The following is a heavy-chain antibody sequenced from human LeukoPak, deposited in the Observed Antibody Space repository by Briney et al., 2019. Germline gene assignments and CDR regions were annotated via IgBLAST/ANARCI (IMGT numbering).Heavy chain of an antibody. CDR1: GFTFNDFT. J-gene: IGHJ6*02. V-gene: IGHV3-9*01. Sequence: GRSLRLSCAASGFTFNDFTMHWVRQPPGKGLEWVSSISWNSENIAYADSVKGRFSISRDHAENSLHLLMNSLRLEDTALYFCAKDKYSDTTGYYPTYCGLDVWGQGTTVTVSS. D-gene: IGHD3-22*01. CDR3: AKDKYSDTTGYYPTYCGLDV. CDR2: ISWNSENI.